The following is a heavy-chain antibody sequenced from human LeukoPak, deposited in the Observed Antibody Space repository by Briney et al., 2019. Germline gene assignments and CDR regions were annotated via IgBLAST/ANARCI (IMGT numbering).Heavy chain of an antibody. Sequence: SETLSLTCIVSGGSISSYYWSWIRQPPGKGLEWIGYIYYSGSTNYNPSLKSRVTISVDTSKNQFSLKLSSVTAADTAVYYCARVVDEHQLQTGWFDPWGQGTLVTVSS. CDR2: IYYSGST. D-gene: IGHD6-13*01. J-gene: IGHJ5*02. CDR3: ARVVDEHQLQTGWFDP. CDR1: GGSISSYY. V-gene: IGHV4-59*01.